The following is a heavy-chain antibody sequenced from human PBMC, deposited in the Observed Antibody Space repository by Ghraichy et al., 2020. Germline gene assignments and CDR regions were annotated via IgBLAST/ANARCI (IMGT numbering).Heavy chain of an antibody. CDR3: AALDTRRIVLSHFDL. D-gene: IGHD2/OR15-2a*01. V-gene: IGHV4-38-2*02. J-gene: IGHJ4*02. CDR1: GYSMSSGYY. CDR2: IFHAGNT. Sequence: SQTLSLTCSVSGYSMSSGYYWGWLRQPPGKGLEWIAMIFHAGNTYSNPSLDSRVAIFIDTSTNQVSLRLNSVTAADTAVYYCAALDTRRIVLSHFDLWGQGILVTVSS.